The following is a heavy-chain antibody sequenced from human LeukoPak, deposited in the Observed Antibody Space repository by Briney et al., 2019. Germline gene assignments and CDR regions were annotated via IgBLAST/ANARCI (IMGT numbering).Heavy chain of an antibody. CDR3: ARGRGIVVVPALSDAFDI. D-gene: IGHD2-2*01. J-gene: IGHJ3*02. Sequence: PSETLSLTCTVSGGSISSYYWSWLRQPPGKGLEWIGYIYYSGSTNYNPSLKSRVTISVDTSKNQFSLKLSSVTAADTAVYYCARGRGIVVVPALSDAFDIWGQGTMVTVSS. CDR2: IYYSGST. CDR1: GGSISSYY. V-gene: IGHV4-59*01.